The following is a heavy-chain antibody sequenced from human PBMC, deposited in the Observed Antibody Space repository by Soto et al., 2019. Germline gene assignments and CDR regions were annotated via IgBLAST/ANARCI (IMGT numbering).Heavy chain of an antibody. J-gene: IGHJ6*04. CDR3: GSHPYGDYDTMDC. D-gene: IGHD4-17*01. CDR1: GYRFTNYW. V-gene: IGHV5-51*01. Sequence: GESLKISCKGSGYRFTNYWIGWVRQMPGKGLEWMGIIYPGDSDTRYSPSFQGQVTISADKSINTAYLQWSSLKASDTAMYDCGSHPYGDYDTMDCCGSETKFTVSS. CDR2: IYPGDSDT.